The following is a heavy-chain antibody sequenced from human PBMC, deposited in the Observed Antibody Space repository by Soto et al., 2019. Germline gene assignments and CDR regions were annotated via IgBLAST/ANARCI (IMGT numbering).Heavy chain of an antibody. Sequence: ASVKVSCKASGYTFTSYGISWVRQAPGQGLEWMGLISAYNGNTNYAQKLQGRVTMTTDTSTSTAYMELRSLRSYDTAVYYCARDQGPLPTPWAGMDXWGQGTTVTVS. J-gene: IGHJ6*02. CDR1: GYTFTSYG. CDR3: ARDQGPLPTPWAGMDX. D-gene: IGHD7-27*01. CDR2: ISAYNGNT. V-gene: IGHV1-18*01.